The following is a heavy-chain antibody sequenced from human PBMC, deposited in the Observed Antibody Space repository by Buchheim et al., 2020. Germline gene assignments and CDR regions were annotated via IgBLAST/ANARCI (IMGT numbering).Heavy chain of an antibody. J-gene: IGHJ6*02. CDR2: IIGSGSRT. CDR3: AKGGYCSSSDCYRAYYYYNMDA. D-gene: IGHD2-2*01. V-gene: IGHV3-23*01. Sequence: EVQLLESGGGLVQPGGSLRLSCAASGFTFNNYAMNWVRQVPGEGLEWVSGIIGSGSRTYYADSVKGRLTISRDNSKGTLYLQMNSLRAEDTAVYYCAKGGYCSSSDCYRAYYYYNMDAWGQGTT. CDR1: GFTFNNYA.